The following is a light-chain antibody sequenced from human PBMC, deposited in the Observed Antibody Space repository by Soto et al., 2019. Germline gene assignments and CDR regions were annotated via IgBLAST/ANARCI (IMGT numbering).Light chain of an antibody. V-gene: IGKV3-20*01. J-gene: IGKJ3*01. CDR3: QQFGSSPGFT. CDR2: AAS. CDR1: QSINNRY. Sequence: EIVLTQSPGTLSLSPGERATLSCRASQSINNRYLAWYQQKPGQAPRLLIYAASSRATGIPDRFSGSGSGTDFTLTISRLEPEDCAVYYCQQFGSSPGFTFGAGTKVDIK.